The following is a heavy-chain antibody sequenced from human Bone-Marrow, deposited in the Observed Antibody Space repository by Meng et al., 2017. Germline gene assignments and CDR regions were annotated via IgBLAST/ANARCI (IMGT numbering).Heavy chain of an antibody. CDR1: GGSFSGYY. CDR2: INHSGST. D-gene: IGHD6-13*01. J-gene: IGHJ4*02. CDR3: ARGRIAAAAALAY. V-gene: IGHV4-34*01. Sequence: VQLQQWCAGLLKPSETLSLTCAVYGGSFSGYYWSWIRQPPGKGLEWIGEINHSGSTNYNPSLKSRVTISVDTSKNQFSLKLSSVTAADTAVYYCARGRIAAAAALAYWGQGTLVTVSS.